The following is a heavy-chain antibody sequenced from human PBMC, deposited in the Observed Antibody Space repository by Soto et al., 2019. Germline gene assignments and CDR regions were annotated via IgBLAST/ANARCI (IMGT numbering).Heavy chain of an antibody. V-gene: IGHV1-69*13. CDR3: ARPHHYYDSSPLDYWYFDL. D-gene: IGHD3-22*01. CDR1: GGTFSSYA. Sequence: GASVKVSCKASGGTFSSYAISWVRQAPGQGLEWMGGIIPIFGTANYAQKFQGRVTITADESTSTAYMELSSLRSEDTAVYYCARPHHYYDSSPLDYWYFDLWGRGTLVTVSS. J-gene: IGHJ2*01. CDR2: IIPIFGTA.